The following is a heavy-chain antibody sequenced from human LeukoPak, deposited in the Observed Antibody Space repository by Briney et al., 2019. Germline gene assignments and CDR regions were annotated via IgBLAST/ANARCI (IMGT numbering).Heavy chain of an antibody. CDR2: MYHSGST. CDR1: GGSLSSSSYY. J-gene: IGHJ4*02. Sequence: SETLSLTCTVSGGSLSSSSYYWGWIRQPPGKGLEWIGNMYHSGSTFYNPSLRSRVTISVDTSKNQFSLKLSSVTAADTAVYYCASGGNYYGSGNWAQCFDYWGLGTLVTVSS. CDR3: ASGGNYYGSGNWAQCFDY. V-gene: IGHV4-39*07. D-gene: IGHD3-10*01.